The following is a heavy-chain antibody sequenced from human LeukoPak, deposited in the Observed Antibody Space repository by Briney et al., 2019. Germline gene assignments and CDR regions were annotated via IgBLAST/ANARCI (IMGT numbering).Heavy chain of an antibody. J-gene: IGHJ4*02. Sequence: PSETLSLTCAVYGGSFSGYYWSWIRRPPGKGLEWIGEINHSGSTNYNPSLKSRVTISVDTSKNQFSLKLSSVTAADTAVYYCARVGVVVVAATPGYYFDYWGQGTLVTVSS. CDR2: INHSGST. CDR3: ARVGVVVVAATPGYYFDY. D-gene: IGHD2-15*01. CDR1: GGSFSGYY. V-gene: IGHV4-34*01.